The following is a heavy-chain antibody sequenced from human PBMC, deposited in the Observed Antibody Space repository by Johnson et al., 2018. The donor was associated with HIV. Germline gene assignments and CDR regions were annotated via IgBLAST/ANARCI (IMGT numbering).Heavy chain of an antibody. Sequence: VQLVESGGGVVRPGGSLRLSCAASGFNVDDDALSWVRQVPGKGLEWVSGINYNGGSTGYADSVRDRFSISRDNSKNTLYLQMNSLRAEDTAVYYCARDGTTGPSGDAFDIWGQGTMVTVSS. CDR1: GFNVDDDA. CDR3: ARDGTTGPSGDAFDI. CDR2: INYNGGST. J-gene: IGHJ3*02. V-gene: IGHV3-20*04. D-gene: IGHD4-17*01.